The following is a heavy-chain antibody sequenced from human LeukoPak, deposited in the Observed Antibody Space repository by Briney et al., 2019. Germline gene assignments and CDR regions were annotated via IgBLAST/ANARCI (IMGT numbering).Heavy chain of an antibody. J-gene: IGHJ4*02. Sequence: PSETLSLTCTVSGGSISSYYWSWIRQPPGKGLEWIGYIYYSGSTNYNPSLKSRVTISVDTSKNQFSLKLSSVTAADTAVYYCAVVPAAIVDWYFDYWAREPWSPSPQ. CDR2: IYYSGST. V-gene: IGHV4-59*01. D-gene: IGHD2-2*02. CDR1: GGSISSYY. CDR3: AVVPAAIVDWYFDY.